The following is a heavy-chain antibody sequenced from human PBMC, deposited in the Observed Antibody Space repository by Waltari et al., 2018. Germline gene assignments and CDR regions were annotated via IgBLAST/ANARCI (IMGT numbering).Heavy chain of an antibody. J-gene: IGHJ6*02. CDR3: ASDRVLYGLDV. CDR2: ITSDGSGA. Sequence: EEQLVESGGGLVQPGGSLRLSCAASGFTLSTYWMRWVRQAPGKGLVWVSRITSDGSGANYADSVKGRFTISRDNAKNTLYLQMNSLSAEDTAVYYCASDRVLYGLDVWGQGTTVTVSS. CDR1: GFTLSTYW. D-gene: IGHD3-10*01. V-gene: IGHV3-74*01.